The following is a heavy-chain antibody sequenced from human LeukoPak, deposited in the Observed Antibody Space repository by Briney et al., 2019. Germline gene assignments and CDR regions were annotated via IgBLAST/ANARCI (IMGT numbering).Heavy chain of an antibody. D-gene: IGHD4-17*01. J-gene: IGHJ4*02. CDR3: AKDMTTVTTSGSDY. CDR2: ISWNSGST. Sequence: SGGSLRLSCVASGFTFDDYAMRWVRQVPGKGLEWVSGISWNSGSTGYADSVKGRFTISRDNAKNSLYLQMNSLRAEDTALYYCAKDMTTVTTSGSDYWGQGTLVTVSS. V-gene: IGHV3-9*01. CDR1: GFTFDDYA.